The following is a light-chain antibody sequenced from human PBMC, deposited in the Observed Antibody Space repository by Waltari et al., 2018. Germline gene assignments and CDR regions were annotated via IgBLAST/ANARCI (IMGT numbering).Light chain of an antibody. Sequence: DIVMTQSPDSLAVSLGERATINCKSSQSVLYSYNSKKYLAWYQQKPGQPPKLLLYWASTRASGAPDRVSGSGSGTDFTLTISSLQAEDVAVYYCHQYYTTPRTFGQGTKVEIK. CDR3: HQYYTTPRT. CDR2: WAS. J-gene: IGKJ1*01. V-gene: IGKV4-1*01. CDR1: QSVLYSYNSKKY.